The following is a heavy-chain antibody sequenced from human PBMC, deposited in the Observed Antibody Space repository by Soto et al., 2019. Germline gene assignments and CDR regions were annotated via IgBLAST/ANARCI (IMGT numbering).Heavy chain of an antibody. CDR1: GGSISSGGYY. V-gene: IGHV4-31*03. D-gene: IGHD3-22*01. CDR2: IYYSGST. Sequence: SETLSLTCTVSGGSISSGGYYWSWIRQHPGKGLEWIGYIYYSGSTYYNPSLKSRVTISVDTSKNQFSLKLSSVTAADTAVYYCARVVYDSSGYRPGWGQGNLVTISS. CDR3: ARVVYDSSGYRPG. J-gene: IGHJ4*02.